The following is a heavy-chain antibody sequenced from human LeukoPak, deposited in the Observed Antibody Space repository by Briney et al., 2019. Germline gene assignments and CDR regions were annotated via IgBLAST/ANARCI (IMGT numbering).Heavy chain of an antibody. CDR1: GITLSSYA. V-gene: IGHV3-23*01. CDR3: AKDSSQGGDYFDY. J-gene: IGHJ4*02. Sequence: PGGSLRLSCAASGITLSSYAMSSVRQAPGKGLEWVSAINGSGVITYYTDSVKGRFTISRDNSKNTVYLQMNSLRAEDTAIYYCAKDSSQGGDYFDYWGQGTLVTVSS. CDR2: INGSGVIT. D-gene: IGHD3-16*01.